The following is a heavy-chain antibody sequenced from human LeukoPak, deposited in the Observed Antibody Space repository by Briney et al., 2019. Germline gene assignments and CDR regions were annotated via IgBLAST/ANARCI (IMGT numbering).Heavy chain of an antibody. Sequence: ASVKVSCKASGYTFTGYYIHWVRQAPGQGPEWMGCINPNSGYKYYAQKFQGRVTMTRDTSITTAYMELSSLRSDDTAVYYCAKDGTRYGLWSGYWYLDYWGQGTLVTVSS. CDR2: INPNSGYK. CDR1: GYTFTGYY. J-gene: IGHJ4*02. V-gene: IGHV1-2*02. D-gene: IGHD3-3*01. CDR3: AKDGTRYGLWSGYWYLDY.